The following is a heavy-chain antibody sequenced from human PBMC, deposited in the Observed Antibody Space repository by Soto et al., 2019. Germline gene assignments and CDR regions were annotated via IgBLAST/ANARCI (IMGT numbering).Heavy chain of an antibody. V-gene: IGHV4-34*01. CDR2: MSHGGGT. Sequence: QVQLQQWGAGLLKPSETLSLTCAVYGGSVSSRSNYYWSWIRQPPGKGLEWIGEMSHGGGTHFNPSLKSRVTISVDTPKNQFTLKMSSVTAADTALYYCARVERGTATTVVDAFDIWGPGTMVTVSS. J-gene: IGHJ3*02. CDR1: GGSVSSRSNYY. CDR3: ARVERGTATTVVDAFDI. D-gene: IGHD1-1*01.